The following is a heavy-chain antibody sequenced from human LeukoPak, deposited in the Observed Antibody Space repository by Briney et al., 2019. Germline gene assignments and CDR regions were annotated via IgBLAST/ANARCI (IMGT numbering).Heavy chain of an antibody. CDR2: INHSGST. Sequence: SETLSLTCAVHGGSFSGFYWNWIRQPPGKGLEWIGEINHSGSTTYNPSLKSRVTISADTSKSQFSLRLSSVTAADTAVYYCARDVRGYSYGWRANDRFDSWGQGTLVSVSS. D-gene: IGHD5-18*01. CDR3: ARDVRGYSYGWRANDRFDS. CDR1: GGSFSGFY. V-gene: IGHV4-34*01. J-gene: IGHJ5*01.